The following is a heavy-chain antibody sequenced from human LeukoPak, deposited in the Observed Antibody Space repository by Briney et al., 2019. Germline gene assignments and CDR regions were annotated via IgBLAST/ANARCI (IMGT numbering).Heavy chain of an antibody. V-gene: IGHV4-34*01. CDR2: INHSGSN. CDR1: GGSFSGYY. J-gene: IGHJ3*02. CDR3: ATQLVRDDAFDI. Sequence: PSETLSLTCAVYGGSFSGYYWSWIRQSPGKGLEWIGEINHSGSNNYNPSLKSRVTISVDTSKNQFSLKLSSVTAADTAVYYCATQLVRDDAFDIWGQGTMATVSS. D-gene: IGHD6-13*01.